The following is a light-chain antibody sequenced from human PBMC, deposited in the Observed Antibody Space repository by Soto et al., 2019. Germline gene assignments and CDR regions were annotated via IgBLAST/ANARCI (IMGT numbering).Light chain of an antibody. J-gene: IGKJ4*01. CDR1: QSVANNY. CDR3: EQYGSTPLT. Sequence: EIVLTQSPGTLSLSPGVRATLSCRASQSVANNYLAWYQQKPGQAPRFLIYDASSRATGIPDRFSGSGSGADFTLTISRLEPEDFAVYYCEQYGSTPLTFGGKTKVEIK. V-gene: IGKV3-20*01. CDR2: DAS.